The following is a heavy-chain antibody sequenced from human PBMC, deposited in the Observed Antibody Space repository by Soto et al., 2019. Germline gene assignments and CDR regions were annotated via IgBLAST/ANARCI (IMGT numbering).Heavy chain of an antibody. Sequence: SGPTLVNPTQTLTLTCTFSWCSLSTSAVGVVWIRQPPGKALEWLALIYWDDDKRYSPSLKSSLTITKNTSKNKAVLTMTNMGPVDTATYYCAHMSNVMGTTSGPFDYWGQGTLVTVSS. CDR2: IYWDDDK. D-gene: IGHD1-1*01. CDR3: AHMSNVMGTTSGPFDY. J-gene: IGHJ4*02. CDR1: WCSLSTSAVG. V-gene: IGHV2-5*02.